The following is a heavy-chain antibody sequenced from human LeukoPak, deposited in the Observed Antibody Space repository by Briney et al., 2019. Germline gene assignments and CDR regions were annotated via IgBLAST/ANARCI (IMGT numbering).Heavy chain of an antibody. V-gene: IGHV4-34*01. CDR2: INHSGST. Sequence: SETLSLTCAVYGGSFSGYYWSWIRQPPGKGLEWIGEINHSGSTNYNPSLKSRVTISVDTSKNQFSLKLSSVTAADTAVYYCARGSRNYSRGPVGTFDYWGQGTLVTVSS. J-gene: IGHJ4*02. CDR1: GGSFSGYY. D-gene: IGHD4-11*01. CDR3: ARGSRNYSRGPVGTFDY.